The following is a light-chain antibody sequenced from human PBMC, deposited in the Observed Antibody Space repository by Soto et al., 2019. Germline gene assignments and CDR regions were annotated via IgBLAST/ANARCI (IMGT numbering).Light chain of an antibody. CDR3: QQYNTYTWT. Sequence: DIQMTQSPSTLSASVGDRVTITCRASQTISNWLAWYQQKPGKAPKLLIYDASTLESGVPSRFSGSGSGTEFTLTISTLQPDDFVTYYCQQYNTYTWTFGQGTKVEIK. CDR2: DAS. V-gene: IGKV1-5*01. CDR1: QTISNW. J-gene: IGKJ1*01.